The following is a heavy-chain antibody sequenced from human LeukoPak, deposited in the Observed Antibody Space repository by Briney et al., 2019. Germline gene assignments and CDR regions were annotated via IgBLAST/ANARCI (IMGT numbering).Heavy chain of an antibody. CDR3: AKASDYGDYHKDYYYYYGIDV. J-gene: IGHJ6*02. V-gene: IGHV5-51*01. CDR1: GYSFTSYW. Sequence: GESLKISCKGSGYSFTSYWIGWVRQMPGKGLEWMGIIYPGDSDTRYSPSFQGQVTISADKSISTAYLQWSSLKASDTAMYYCAKASDYGDYHKDYYYYYGIDVWGQGTTVTVSS. D-gene: IGHD4-17*01. CDR2: IYPGDSDT.